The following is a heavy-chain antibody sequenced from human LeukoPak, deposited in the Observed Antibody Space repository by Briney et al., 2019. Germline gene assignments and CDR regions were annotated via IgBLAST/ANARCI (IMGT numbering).Heavy chain of an antibody. CDR2: IYPGDSDT. D-gene: IGHD2-21*02. CDR3: ARHTHTYCGGDCYSGYYYYYMDV. CDR1: GYSFTSYW. J-gene: IGHJ6*03. Sequence: GESLKISCKGSGYSFTSYWIGWVRQVPGKGLEWMGIIYPGDSDTRYSPSFQGQVTISADKSISTAYLQWSSLKASDTAMYYCARHTHTYCGGDCYSGYYYYYMDVWGKGTTVTVPS. V-gene: IGHV5-51*01.